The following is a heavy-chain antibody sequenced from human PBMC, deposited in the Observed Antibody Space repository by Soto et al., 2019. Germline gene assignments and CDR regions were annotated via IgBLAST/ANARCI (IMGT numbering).Heavy chain of an antibody. J-gene: IGHJ6*03. Sequence: SETLSLTCAVYGGSFSGNYWSWIRQPPGKGLEWIGEINHSGTTNYNPSLKSRVTISVDTSKNQFSLKLSSVTAADTAVYYCAREVSGHDYGDYYGVVNYMDVWGKGTTVTVSS. CDR1: GGSFSGNY. CDR3: AREVSGHDYGDYYGVVNYMDV. CDR2: INHSGTT. D-gene: IGHD4-17*01. V-gene: IGHV4-34*01.